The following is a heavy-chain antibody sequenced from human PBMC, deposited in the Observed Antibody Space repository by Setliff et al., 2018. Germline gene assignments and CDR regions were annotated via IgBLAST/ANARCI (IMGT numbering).Heavy chain of an antibody. V-gene: IGHV4-4*08. CDR2: IYTSGST. Sequence: SETLSLTCNVSGDSINENHWTWIRQPPGKGLEWIGYIYTSGSTNYNPSLKSRVTISVDTSKNQFSLKLSSVTAADTAVYYCARDPTVVRGVMTPDYWGQGTLVTVSS. J-gene: IGHJ4*02. CDR3: ARDPTVVRGVMTPDY. D-gene: IGHD3-10*01. CDR1: GDSINENH.